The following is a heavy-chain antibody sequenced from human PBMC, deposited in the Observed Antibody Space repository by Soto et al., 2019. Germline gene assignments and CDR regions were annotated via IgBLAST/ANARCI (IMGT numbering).Heavy chain of an antibody. CDR2: ISPYNGNT. V-gene: IGHV1-18*01. CDR3: AGGNYYYDNSGYYTLDY. CDR1: GYTFSSYG. D-gene: IGHD3-22*01. Sequence: ASVKVSCKASGYTFSSYGISWVRQAPGQGLEWMGWISPYNGNTNYAQKLQGRVTMTTDTSTGTVYMELRSLRSDDTAVYYCAGGNYYYDNSGYYTLDYWGQGTLVTVSS. J-gene: IGHJ4*02.